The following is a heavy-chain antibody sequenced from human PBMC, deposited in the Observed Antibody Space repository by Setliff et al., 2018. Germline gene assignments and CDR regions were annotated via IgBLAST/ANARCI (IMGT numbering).Heavy chain of an antibody. CDR2: IYHSGST. CDR1: GGSISSSSYY. J-gene: IGHJ3*02. Sequence: VSGGSISSSSYYWGWIRQPPGKGLEWIGEIYHSGSTNYNPSLKSRVTISVDKSKNQFSLKLSSVTAADTAVYYCARDLTYYDFWSGYYSPRAFGIWGQGTMVTVS. V-gene: IGHV4-39*07. CDR3: ARDLTYYDFWSGYYSPRAFGI. D-gene: IGHD3-3*01.